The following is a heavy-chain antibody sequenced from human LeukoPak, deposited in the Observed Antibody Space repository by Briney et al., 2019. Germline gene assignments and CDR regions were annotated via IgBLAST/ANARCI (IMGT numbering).Heavy chain of an antibody. CDR1: RFTFNTYW. CDR3: AKDSSSGYSSSWHQYNWFDP. D-gene: IGHD6-13*01. V-gene: IGHV3-7*03. Sequence: PGGSLRLSCAASRFTFNTYWMSWVRQAPGKGLEWVATIKRDGTEKYYVDSVKGRFTISRDNAKNSLYLQMNSLRAEDTALYYCAKDSSSGYSSSWHQYNWFDPWGQGTLVTVSS. CDR2: IKRDGTEK. J-gene: IGHJ5*02.